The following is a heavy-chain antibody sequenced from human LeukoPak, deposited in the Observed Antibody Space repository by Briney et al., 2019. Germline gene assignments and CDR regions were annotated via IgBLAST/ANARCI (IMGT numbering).Heavy chain of an antibody. D-gene: IGHD3-3*02. J-gene: IGHJ6*03. V-gene: IGHV3-7*01. CDR3: ARYGPFLEWLSYYYYYYMDV. CDR2: IKQDGSEK. CDR1: GFTFSSYW. Sequence: PGGSLRLSCAASGFTFSSYWMSWVRQAPGKGLEWVANIKQDGSEKYYVDSVKGRFTISRGNAKNSLYLQMNSLRAEDTAVYYCARYGPFLEWLSYYYYYYMDVWGKGTTVTVSS.